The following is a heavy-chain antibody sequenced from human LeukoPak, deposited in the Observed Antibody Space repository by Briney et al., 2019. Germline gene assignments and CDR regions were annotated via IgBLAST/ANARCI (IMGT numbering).Heavy chain of an antibody. CDR1: GFTFSGYG. J-gene: IGHJ2*01. Sequence: AGGSLRLSCAASGFTFSGYGMHWVRQAPGKGLEWVAVIWYDGSNKYYADSVRGRFTISRDNSKNTLYLQMNSLRAEDTAVYYCARDQNDILTGDGWYFDLWGRGTLVTVSS. CDR2: IWYDGSNK. V-gene: IGHV3-33*01. D-gene: IGHD3-9*01. CDR3: ARDQNDILTGDGWYFDL.